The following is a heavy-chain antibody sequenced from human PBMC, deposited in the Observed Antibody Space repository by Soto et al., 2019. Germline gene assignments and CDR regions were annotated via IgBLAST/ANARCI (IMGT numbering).Heavy chain of an antibody. J-gene: IGHJ4*02. V-gene: IGHV3-33*01. CDR3: ARDLHSKYFDR. D-gene: IGHD6-13*01. Sequence: GGSLRLSCAASGLIFSDYGMHWVRQAPGKGLEWVAVIFYDGSKTYYGDSVRGRFTISRDDSRSTLYLQMDSLRVDDTAVYYCARDLHSKYFDRWGQGTLVTVSS. CDR1: GLIFSDYG. CDR2: IFYDGSKT.